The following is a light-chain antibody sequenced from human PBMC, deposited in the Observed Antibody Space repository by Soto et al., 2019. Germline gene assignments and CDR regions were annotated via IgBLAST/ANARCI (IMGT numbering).Light chain of an antibody. CDR2: DNN. CDR3: QSYDSSLSGSV. Sequence: QAVLTQPPSVSGAPGQRVTISCTGSSSNIGAGYDVHWYQHLPGTAPKLLIYDNNNRPSGVPDRFSGSKSGTSASLAITGLQAEDEADYYCQSYDSSLSGSVFGGGTKLTVL. J-gene: IGLJ2*01. V-gene: IGLV1-40*01. CDR1: SSNIGAGYD.